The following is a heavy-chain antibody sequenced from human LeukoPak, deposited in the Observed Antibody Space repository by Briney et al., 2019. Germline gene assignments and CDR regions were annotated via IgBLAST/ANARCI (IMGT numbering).Heavy chain of an antibody. CDR3: ARDYGGNSADY. J-gene: IGHJ4*02. CDR2: IYTSGST. Sequence: PSETLSLTCTVSGGFISSGSYYWSWIRQPAGKGLEWIGRIYTSGSTNYNPSLKSRVTISVDTSKNQFSPKLSSVTAADTAVYYCARDYGGNSADYWGQGTLVTVSS. V-gene: IGHV4-61*02. D-gene: IGHD4-23*01. CDR1: GGFISSGSYY.